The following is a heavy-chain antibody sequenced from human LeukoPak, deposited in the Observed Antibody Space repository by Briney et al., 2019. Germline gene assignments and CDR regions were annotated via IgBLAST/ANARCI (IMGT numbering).Heavy chain of an antibody. D-gene: IGHD6-6*01. CDR2: IYPGDSDT. CDR1: GYNFATYW. J-gene: IGHJ4*02. V-gene: IGHV5-51*01. CDR3: ARSPTSISNPYYFDS. Sequence: GESLKISCTSSGYNFATYWIGWVRQMPGKGLEWMGIIYPGDSDTRYSPSFKGQVTISADRSIGTAYLQWRSLKASDSAMYYCARSPTSISNPYYFDSXXRGXLXTVXS.